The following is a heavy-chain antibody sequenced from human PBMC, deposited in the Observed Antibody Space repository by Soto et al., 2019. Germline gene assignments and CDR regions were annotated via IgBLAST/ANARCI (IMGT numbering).Heavy chain of an antibody. Sequence: SETLSLTCSVSGGSITSYYWNWIRQAPGKGLEWIGYISNTGTSYYNPSLRSRVTISADTSKNQFSLKMTSVTAADSAVYFCARERFTMIGGVIKTAWFDPWGPGILVTVSS. V-gene: IGHV4-59*01. J-gene: IGHJ5*02. CDR2: ISNTGTS. D-gene: IGHD3-16*02. CDR1: GGSITSYY. CDR3: ARERFTMIGGVIKTAWFDP.